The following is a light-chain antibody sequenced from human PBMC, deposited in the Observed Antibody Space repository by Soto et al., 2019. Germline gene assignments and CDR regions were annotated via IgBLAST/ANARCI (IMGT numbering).Light chain of an antibody. V-gene: IGKV3-20*01. J-gene: IGKJ2*01. CDR1: QTVRNNY. CDR3: QRYGNSYT. Sequence: EFVLTQSPGTLSLSPGERATLSCRASQTVRNNYLAWYQQKPGQAPRLLIYDASSRATGIPDRFSGGGSGTDFTLTISRLEPEDFAVYYCQRYGNSYTFGQGTKLEIK. CDR2: DAS.